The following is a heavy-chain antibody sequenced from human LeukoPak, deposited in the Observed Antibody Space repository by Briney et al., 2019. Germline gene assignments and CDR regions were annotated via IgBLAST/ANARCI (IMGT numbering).Heavy chain of an antibody. J-gene: IGHJ4*02. CDR2: ISYDGSNK. CDR1: GFTFSSYA. CDR3: VCYGDYFDY. V-gene: IGHV3-30-3*01. D-gene: IGHD4-17*01. Sequence: GGSLSLSCAASGFTFSSYAMHWVRQAPGKGLEWVAVISYDGSNKYYADSVTGRFTISRDNYKNTLYLQMNSLRAEDTAVYYCVCYGDYFDYWGQGTLVTVSS.